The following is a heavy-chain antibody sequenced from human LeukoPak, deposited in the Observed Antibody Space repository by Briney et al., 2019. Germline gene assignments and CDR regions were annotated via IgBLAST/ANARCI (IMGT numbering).Heavy chain of an antibody. CDR2: IYYSGST. D-gene: IGHD4-17*01. CDR3: ARGTTVTSSFDY. Sequence: PSETLSLTCTVSGGSISSSSYYWGWIRQPPGKGLEWIGSIYYSGSTYYNPSLKSRVTISVDTSKNQSSLKLSSVTAADTAVYYCARGTTVTSSFDYWGQGTLVTVSS. CDR1: GGSISSSSYY. J-gene: IGHJ4*02. V-gene: IGHV4-39*01.